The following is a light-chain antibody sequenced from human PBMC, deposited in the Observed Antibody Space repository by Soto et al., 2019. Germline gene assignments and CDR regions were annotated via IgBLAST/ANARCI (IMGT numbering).Light chain of an antibody. CDR2: AGT. CDR3: CSYATSDTLL. Sequence: QSALTQPASVSGSPGQSITISCTGTSSDVGFYNLVSWYHQYPGKAPKLILYAGTKRPSGLSTRFSGSMSGSTASLTISGLQAEDEGNYYCCSYATSDTLLFGGGTKLTV. CDR1: SSDVGFYNL. V-gene: IGLV2-23*01. J-gene: IGLJ2*01.